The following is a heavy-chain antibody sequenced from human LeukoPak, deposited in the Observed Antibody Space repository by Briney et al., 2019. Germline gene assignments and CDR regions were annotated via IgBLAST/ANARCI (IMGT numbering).Heavy chain of an antibody. CDR3: ARGERRSGDY. V-gene: IGHV4-38-2*02. J-gene: IGHJ4*02. CDR1: GYSISSGYY. CDR2: IYHSGST. Sequence: NPSETLSLTCTVSGYSISSGYYWVWIRQPPGKGLEWIGSIYHSGSTYYNPSLKSRVTISVDTSKNQFSLKLSTVTAADTAVYYCARGERRSGDYWGQGTLVTVSS. D-gene: IGHD1-1*01.